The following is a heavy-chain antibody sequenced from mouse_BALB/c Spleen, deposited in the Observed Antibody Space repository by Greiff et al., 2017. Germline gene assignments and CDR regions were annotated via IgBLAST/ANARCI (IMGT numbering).Heavy chain of an antibody. CDR2: IYPGDGST. J-gene: IGHJ1*01. CDR1: GYTFTSYY. V-gene: IGHV1S56*01. D-gene: IGHD2-3*01. CDR3: ARGDGSWYFDV. Sequence: QVQLQQSGPELVKPGASVKMSCKASGYTFTSYYIHWVKQRPGQGLEWIGWIYPGDGSTKYNEKFKGKTTLTADKSSSTAYMLLSSLTSEDSAIYFCARGDGSWYFDVWGAGTTVTVSS.